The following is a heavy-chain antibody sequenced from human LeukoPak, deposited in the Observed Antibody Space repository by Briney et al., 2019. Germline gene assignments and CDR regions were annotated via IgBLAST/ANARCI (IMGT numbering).Heavy chain of an antibody. CDR3: ARDDITIFGVVIIYYGMDV. D-gene: IGHD3-3*01. CDR2: IWYDGSNK. CDR1: GFTFSSYG. J-gene: IGHJ6*02. V-gene: IGHV3-33*01. Sequence: PGGSLRLSCAASGFTFSSYGMHWVRQAPGKGLEWVAVIWYDGSNKYYADSVKGRFTISRDNSKNTLYLQMNSLRAEDTAVYYCARDDITIFGVVIIYYGMDVWGQGTTVTVSS.